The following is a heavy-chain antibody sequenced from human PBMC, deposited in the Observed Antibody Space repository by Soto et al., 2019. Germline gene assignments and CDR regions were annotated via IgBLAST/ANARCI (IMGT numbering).Heavy chain of an antibody. J-gene: IGHJ6*02. CDR3: ASHFTGVLVLGASPPGGDNYGWDV. D-gene: IGHD2-15*01. V-gene: IGHV1-69*02. Sequence: QVQLVQSGAEVKKPGSSVKVSCKASGGTFSRYTISWVRQAPGQGLEWMGRIIPILDIPNYGQNFQGSVTITADKSTSTAYMELSSLRSDDTAVYYCASHFTGVLVLGASPPGGDNYGWDVWGQGTTVTVSS. CDR2: IIPILDIP. CDR1: GGTFSRYT.